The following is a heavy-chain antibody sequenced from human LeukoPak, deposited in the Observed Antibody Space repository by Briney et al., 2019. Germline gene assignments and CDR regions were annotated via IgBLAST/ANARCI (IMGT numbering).Heavy chain of an antibody. Sequence: SETLSLTCAVSGGSISSGGYSWSWIRQPPGKGLEWIGYIYHSGSTYYNPSLKSRVTISVDRSKNQFSLKLSSVTAADTAVYYCARGDREGGYNSLDYWGQGTLVTVSS. V-gene: IGHV4-30-2*01. CDR2: IYHSGST. CDR1: GGSISSGGYS. CDR3: ARGDREGGYNSLDY. D-gene: IGHD5-24*01. J-gene: IGHJ4*02.